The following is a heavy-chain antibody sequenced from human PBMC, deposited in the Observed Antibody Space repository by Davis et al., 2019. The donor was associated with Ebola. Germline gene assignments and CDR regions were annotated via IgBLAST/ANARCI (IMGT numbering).Heavy chain of an antibody. D-gene: IGHD1-26*01. CDR2: ITDSGNT. V-gene: IGHV4-4*02. CDR1: GGSISSSNW. J-gene: IGHJ2*01. Sequence: SETLSLTCAVSGGSISSSNWWRWVRQPPGKGLEWIGEITDSGNTNYNPSLKSRVTLSTDTSKNQFSLNLNSVTATDTAVYYCARRVWESTDWYFDFWSRGTLATVSS. CDR3: ARRVWESTDWYFDF.